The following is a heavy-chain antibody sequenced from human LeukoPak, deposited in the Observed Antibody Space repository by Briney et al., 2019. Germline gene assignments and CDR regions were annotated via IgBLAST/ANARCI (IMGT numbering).Heavy chain of an antibody. V-gene: IGHV3-23*01. CDR1: GFRFSSYA. D-gene: IGHD3-9*01. J-gene: IGHJ4*02. CDR3: AKDQYYDILTHLDN. Sequence: GGSLRLSCAASGFRFSSYALSWVRQAPGKGLEWVSGISGSGGSTYYADSVKGRFTISRDKSKNTLYLQMNSLRAEDTAVYYCAKDQYYDILTHLDNWGQGTLVTVAS. CDR2: ISGSGGST.